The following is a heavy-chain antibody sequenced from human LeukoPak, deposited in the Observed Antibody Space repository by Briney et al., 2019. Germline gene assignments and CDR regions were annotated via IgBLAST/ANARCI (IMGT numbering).Heavy chain of an antibody. D-gene: IGHD3/OR15-3a*01. CDR1: GFSLSNSAVG. J-gene: IGHJ3*02. CDR2: IYWNDDK. CDR3: AHRQEGLDGFDI. V-gene: IGHV2-5*01. Sequence: SGPTLVNPTQTLTLTCTFSGFSLSNSAVGVGCIRQPPGKALEWLALIYWNDDKRYSPSLKSRLTITKDTSKNQVVLTMTNMDPVDTATYYCAHRQEGLDGFDIWGQGTMVTVSS.